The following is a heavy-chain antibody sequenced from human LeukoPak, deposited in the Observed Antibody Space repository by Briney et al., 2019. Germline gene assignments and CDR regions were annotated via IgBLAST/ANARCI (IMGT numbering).Heavy chain of an antibody. V-gene: IGHV3-64*01. CDR2: ISSNGDRT. Sequence: GGSLRLSCAASGFTFTNYAMHWVRQAPGKVLEYVSAISSNGDRTYYANSVKGRFTISRDNSKNTLYLQMNSLRAEDTAVYYCAKDGGRGLVLWFGEANFDYWGQGTLVTVSS. J-gene: IGHJ4*02. D-gene: IGHD3-10*01. CDR3: AKDGGRGLVLWFGEANFDY. CDR1: GFTFTNYA.